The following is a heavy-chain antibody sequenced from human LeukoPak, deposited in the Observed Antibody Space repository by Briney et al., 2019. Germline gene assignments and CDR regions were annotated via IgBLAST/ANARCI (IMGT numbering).Heavy chain of an antibody. CDR2: IYYSGST. CDR3: ARHDYRDGYCSSTSCYGNWFDP. V-gene: IGHV4-59*08. J-gene: IGHJ5*02. Sequence: SETLSLTCTVSGGSISSYYWSWIRQPPGKGLEWIGCIYYSGSTNYNPSLKSRVTISVDTSKNQFSLKLSSVTAADTAVYYCARHDYRDGYCSSTSCYGNWFDPWGQGTLVTVSS. D-gene: IGHD2-2*01. CDR1: GGSISSYY.